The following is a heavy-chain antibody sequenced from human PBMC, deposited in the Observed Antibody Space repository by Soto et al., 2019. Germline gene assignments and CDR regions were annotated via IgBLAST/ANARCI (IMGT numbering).Heavy chain of an antibody. Sequence: GGALRPSSEDSELTFSSYGMNWIRQAVGKGVEWVSAISSSTSFIPYADSVKGRFTISRDNAKNSLYVQMNSLSAEDTAMYCCASGYYYRIVFYFHSWGQGTLAPVSP. CDR2: ISSSTSFI. J-gene: IGHJ4*02. D-gene: IGHD5-12*01. CDR3: ASGYYYRIVFYFHS. CDR1: ELTFSSYG. V-gene: IGHV3-21*01.